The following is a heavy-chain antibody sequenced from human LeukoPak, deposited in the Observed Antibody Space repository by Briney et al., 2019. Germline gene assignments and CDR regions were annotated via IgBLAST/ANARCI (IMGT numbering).Heavy chain of an antibody. Sequence: PGGSLRLSCVASGFTFSTFDMSWVRQAPGKGLEWVSVIYSGGTTNYADSVKGRFIVYRDNSKNTLYLQMNSLRAEDTAVYYCASKLTTGYWGQGTLVTVSS. CDR1: GFTFSTFD. V-gene: IGHV3-66*01. CDR3: ASKLTTGY. J-gene: IGHJ4*02. D-gene: IGHD4-17*01. CDR2: IYSGGTT.